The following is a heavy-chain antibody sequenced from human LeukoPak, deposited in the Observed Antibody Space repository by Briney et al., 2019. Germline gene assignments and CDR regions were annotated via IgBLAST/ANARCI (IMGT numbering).Heavy chain of an antibody. V-gene: IGHV1-2*06. CDR1: GYTFTGYY. Sequence: ASVKVSCKASGYTFTGYYMHWVRQAPGQGLEWMGRINPNSGGTNYAQKFQGRVTMTRDTSISTACMELSRLRSDDTAVYYCARLRGYSYGYEEGYYFDYWGQGTLVTVSS. D-gene: IGHD5-18*01. CDR2: INPNSGGT. CDR3: ARLRGYSYGYEEGYYFDY. J-gene: IGHJ4*02.